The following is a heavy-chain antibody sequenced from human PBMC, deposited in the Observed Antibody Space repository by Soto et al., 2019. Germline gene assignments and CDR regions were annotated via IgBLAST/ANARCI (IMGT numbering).Heavy chain of an antibody. J-gene: IGHJ5*02. CDR3: ARGYSSRSWFDP. CDR1: GFSISSYY. CDR2: IYYSGST. D-gene: IGHD6-13*01. V-gene: IGHV4-59*01. Sequence: SETLSLTCTVSGFSISSYYWSWIRQPPGKGLEWIGYIYYSGSTNYNPSLKSRVTISVDTSKNQFSLKLSSVTAADTAVYYCARGYSSRSWFDPWGQGTLVTVSS.